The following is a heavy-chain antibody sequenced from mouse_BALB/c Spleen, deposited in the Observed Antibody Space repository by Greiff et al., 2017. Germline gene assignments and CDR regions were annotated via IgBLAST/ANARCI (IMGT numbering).Heavy chain of an antibody. V-gene: IGHV14-4*02. CDR1: GFNIKDYY. J-gene: IGHJ2*01. D-gene: IGHD1-1*02. CDR3: NVGGYYFDY. Sequence: VQLKESGAELERSGASVKLSCTASGFNIKDYYMHWVKQRPEQGLEWIGWIDPENGDTEYAPKFQGKATMTADTSSNTAYLQLSSLTSEDTAVYYCNVGGYYFDYWGQGTTLTVSS. CDR2: IDPENGDT.